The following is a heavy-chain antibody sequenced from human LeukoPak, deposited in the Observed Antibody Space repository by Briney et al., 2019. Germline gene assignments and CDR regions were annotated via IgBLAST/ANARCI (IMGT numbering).Heavy chain of an antibody. Sequence: PGRSLRLSCAVSGFTFSSYGMHWVRQAPGKGLEWVAVISYDGSNRYYADSVKGRFTISRDNSKNTLYLQMDSLRAEDTAVYYCAKECGGSCQRRTFDYWGQGTLVTVSS. CDR1: GFTFSSYG. CDR3: AKECGGSCQRRTFDY. V-gene: IGHV3-30*18. J-gene: IGHJ4*02. D-gene: IGHD2-15*01. CDR2: ISYDGSNR.